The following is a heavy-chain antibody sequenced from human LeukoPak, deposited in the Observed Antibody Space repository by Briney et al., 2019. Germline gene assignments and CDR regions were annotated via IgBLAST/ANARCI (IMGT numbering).Heavy chain of an antibody. CDR1: GFTFSNYE. CDR3: ARGITMKSSAAFDI. V-gene: IGHV3-48*03. CDR2: VSRGGGSGATK. J-gene: IGHJ3*02. D-gene: IGHD3-3*01. Sequence: GGSLRLSCVASGFTFSNYEMNWVRQAPGQGLESVAFVSRGGGSGATKSYADSVKGRFTISRDNAKKSLYLQVNSLRAEDTAVYYCARGITMKSSAAFDIWGQGTMVTVSS.